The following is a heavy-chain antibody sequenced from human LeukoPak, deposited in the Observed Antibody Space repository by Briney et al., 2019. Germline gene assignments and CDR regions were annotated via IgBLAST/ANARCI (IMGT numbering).Heavy chain of an antibody. D-gene: IGHD3-10*01. Sequence: PGGSLRLSCAASGFTFSNYWMHWVRQAPGKGLVWVSRIDGDGSSTNYADSVKGRFTISRDNAKNTLYLQMNSLRAEDTAVYYCARGSDSGPGVTFYWGQGTLVTVSS. V-gene: IGHV3-74*01. CDR2: IDGDGSST. CDR1: GFTFSNYW. J-gene: IGHJ4*02. CDR3: ARGSDSGPGVTFY.